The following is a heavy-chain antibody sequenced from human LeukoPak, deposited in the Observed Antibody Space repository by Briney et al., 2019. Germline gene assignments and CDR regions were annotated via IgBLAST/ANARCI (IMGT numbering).Heavy chain of an antibody. Sequence: GXSLRLSCAASGFTFNSYSMNWVRQAPGKGLDCFSSFLFLIPSIYSPLSLTAPFPISTHNAKNSLFLQMNSLRAEDTAVYYCAREKEEAFDIWGQGTMVTVSS. CDR3: AREKEEAFDI. J-gene: IGHJ3*02. V-gene: IGHV3-21*01. CDR1: GFTFNSYS. CDR2: FLFLIPSI.